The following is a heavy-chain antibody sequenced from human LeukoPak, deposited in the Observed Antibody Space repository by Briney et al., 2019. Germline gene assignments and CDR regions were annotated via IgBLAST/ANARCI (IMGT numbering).Heavy chain of an antibody. J-gene: IGHJ4*02. CDR3: ARQNLRYFDWSY. CDR2: IYYSGST. CDR1: GGSISSSSYY. Sequence: SETLSLTCTVSGGSISSSSYYWGWIRQPPGKGLEWIGSIYYSGSTYYNPSLKSRVTISVDTSKNQFSLKLSSVTAADTAVYYCARQNLRYFDWSYWGQGTLVTVSS. V-gene: IGHV4-39*01. D-gene: IGHD3-9*01.